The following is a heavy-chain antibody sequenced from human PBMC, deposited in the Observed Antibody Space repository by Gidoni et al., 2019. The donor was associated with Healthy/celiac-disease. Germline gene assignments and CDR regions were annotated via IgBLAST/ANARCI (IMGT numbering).Heavy chain of an antibody. D-gene: IGHD2-2*03. V-gene: IGHV3-33*01. CDR2: IWYDGSNK. Sequence: QVQLVESGGGVVQPGRSLRLSCAASGFTFSSYGMHWVRQAPGKGLEWVAVIWYDGSNKYYADSVKGRFTISRDNSKNTLYLQMNSLRAEDTAVYYCARDVGYCSSTSCYFYYYYGMDVWGQGTTVTVSS. J-gene: IGHJ6*02. CDR3: ARDVGYCSSTSCYFYYYYGMDV. CDR1: GFTFSSYG.